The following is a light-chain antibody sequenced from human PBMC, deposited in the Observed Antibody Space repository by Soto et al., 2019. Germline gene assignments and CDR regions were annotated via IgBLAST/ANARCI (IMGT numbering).Light chain of an antibody. V-gene: IGKV3-11*01. J-gene: IGKJ4*01. CDR1: QSVSYY. CDR3: QQRSNWPLT. Sequence: IVMTQSPATLSVSPWERATLSCRASQSVSYYLAWYQQKPGQAPRLLIYDASNRATGIPARFSGSGSGTDFTLTISSLEPEDFAVYYCQQRSNWPLTFGGGTKVDIK. CDR2: DAS.